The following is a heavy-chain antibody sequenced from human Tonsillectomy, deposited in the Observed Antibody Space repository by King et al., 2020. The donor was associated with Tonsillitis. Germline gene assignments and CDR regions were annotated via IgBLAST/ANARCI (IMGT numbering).Heavy chain of an antibody. D-gene: IGHD3-10*01. Sequence: VQLVESGGGLVKPGGSLRLSCAASGFTFSSYSMNWVRQAPGKGLEWVSSISSSSSYIYYADSVKGRFTISRDNAKNSLYLPRNSLRAEDTAVYYCARDHALSRWFGEPNYYSYGMDVWGQGTPVTVSS. V-gene: IGHV3-21*01. J-gene: IGHJ6*02. CDR2: ISSSSSYI. CDR1: GFTFSSYS. CDR3: ARDHALSRWFGEPNYYSYGMDV.